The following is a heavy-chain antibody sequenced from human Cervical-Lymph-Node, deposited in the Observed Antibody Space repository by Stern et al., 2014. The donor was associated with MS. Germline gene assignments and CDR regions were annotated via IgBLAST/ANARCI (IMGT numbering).Heavy chain of an antibody. D-gene: IGHD2-2*02. CDR2: MKPNHGNT. CDR3: ARSGYCSSPTCYKEYYYGMDV. V-gene: IGHV1-8*01. Sequence: VQLVQSGAEVKKPGASVKVSCKASGYTFTSYDINWVRQAPGQGLEWMGWMKPNHGNTRYAQKFQGRVTMTRNTSISTAYMELSSLISEDTAVYYCARSGYCSSPTCYKEYYYGMDVWGLGTTVTVAS. J-gene: IGHJ6*02. CDR1: GYTFTSYD.